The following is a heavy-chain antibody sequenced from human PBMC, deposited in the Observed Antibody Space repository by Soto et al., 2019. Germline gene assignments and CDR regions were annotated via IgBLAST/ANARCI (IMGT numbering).Heavy chain of an antibody. D-gene: IGHD6-13*01. CDR3: ARSYSTYGMDV. Sequence: SGPTLVNPTQTLTLTCTFSGFSLSTSGMRVGWIRQPPGKALEWLARIDWDDDKFYSTSLKTRLTISKDTSKNRVVLTMTNMDPVDTATYYCARSYSTYGMDVWGQGTTVTVSS. J-gene: IGHJ6*02. V-gene: IGHV2-70*04. CDR1: GFSLSTSGMR. CDR2: IDWDDDK.